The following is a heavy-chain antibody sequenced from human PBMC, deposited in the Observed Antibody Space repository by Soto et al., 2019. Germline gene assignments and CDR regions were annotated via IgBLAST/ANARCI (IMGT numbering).Heavy chain of an antibody. Sequence: GASVKVSCKASGYTFTGYYMHWVRQAPGQGLECMGWINPNSGGTNYAQKFQGWVTMTRDTSISTAYMELSRLRSDDTAVYYCAIGGTTVTSFGYYYGMDVWGQGTTVTVSS. J-gene: IGHJ6*02. V-gene: IGHV1-2*04. CDR1: GYTFTGYY. CDR3: AIGGTTVTSFGYYYGMDV. D-gene: IGHD4-17*01. CDR2: INPNSGGT.